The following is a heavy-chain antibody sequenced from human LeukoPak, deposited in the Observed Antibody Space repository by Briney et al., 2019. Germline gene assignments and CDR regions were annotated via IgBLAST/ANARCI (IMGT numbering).Heavy chain of an antibody. J-gene: IGHJ3*02. V-gene: IGHV3-49*04. CDR2: IRSKAYGGTT. D-gene: IGHD4-23*01. CDR1: GFTFGDYA. Sequence: GGYLRLSCTASGFTFGDYAMSWVRQAPGKGLEWVGFIRSKAYGGTTEYAASVKGRFTISRDDSKSIAYLQMNSLKTEDTAVYYCTRDLRAMTTVVTHPDAFDIWGQGTMVTVSS. CDR3: TRDLRAMTTVVTHPDAFDI.